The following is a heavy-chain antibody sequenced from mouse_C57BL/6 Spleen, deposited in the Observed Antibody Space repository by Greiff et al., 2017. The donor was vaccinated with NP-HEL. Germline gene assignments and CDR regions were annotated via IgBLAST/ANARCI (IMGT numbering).Heavy chain of an antibody. Sequence: VQLQQSGPELVKPGASVKMSCKASGYTFTDYNMHWVKQSHGKSLEWIGYINPNNGGTSYNQKFKGKATLTVNKSSSTAYMELRSLTSEDSAVYYCARENYGKRSYFDYWGKGTTLTVSS. CDR2: INPNNGGT. CDR3: ARENYGKRSYFDY. CDR1: GYTFTDYN. D-gene: IGHD2-1*01. V-gene: IGHV1-22*01. J-gene: IGHJ2*01.